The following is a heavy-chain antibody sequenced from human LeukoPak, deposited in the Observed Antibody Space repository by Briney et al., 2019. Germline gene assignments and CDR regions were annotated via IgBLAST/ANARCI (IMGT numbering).Heavy chain of an antibody. CDR1: GGSFSGYY. D-gene: IGHD2-2*01. CDR3: ARLVGYCSSTSCYIGAFDI. V-gene: IGHV4-39*01. Sequence: SETLSLTCAVYGGSFSGYYWGWIRQPPGKGLEWIGSIYYSGSTYYNPSLKSRVTISVDTSKNQFSLKLSSVTAADTAVYYCARLVGYCSSTSCYIGAFDIWGQGTMVTVSS. J-gene: IGHJ3*02. CDR2: IYYSGST.